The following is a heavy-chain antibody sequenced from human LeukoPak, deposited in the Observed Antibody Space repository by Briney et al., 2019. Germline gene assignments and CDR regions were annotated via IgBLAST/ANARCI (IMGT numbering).Heavy chain of an antibody. D-gene: IGHD6-6*01. CDR3: AKGDSIAARPHYFDY. CDR1: GFTVSSNY. Sequence: GGSLRLSCVASGFTVSSNYMSWVRQAPGKGLEWVAVIYSGGSTYYADSVKGRFTISRDNSKNTLYLQMNSLRAEDTAVYYCAKGDSIAARPHYFDYWGQGTLVTVSS. J-gene: IGHJ4*02. CDR2: IYSGGST. V-gene: IGHV3-53*01.